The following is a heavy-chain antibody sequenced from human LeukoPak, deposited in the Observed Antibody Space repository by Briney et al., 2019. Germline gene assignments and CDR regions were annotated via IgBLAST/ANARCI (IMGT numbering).Heavy chain of an antibody. CDR3: ASVRRPGIAAAGTGSDY. CDR2: IYHSGST. D-gene: IGHD6-13*01. CDR1: GGSISSGCYS. J-gene: IGHJ4*02. Sequence: SETLSLTCAVSGGSISSGCYSWSWLRQPPGEGLEWIGYIYHSGSTYYNPSLKSRVTISVDRTKNQFSLKLSSVTAADTAVYYCASVRRPGIAAAGTGSDYWGQGTLVTVSS. V-gene: IGHV4-30-2*01.